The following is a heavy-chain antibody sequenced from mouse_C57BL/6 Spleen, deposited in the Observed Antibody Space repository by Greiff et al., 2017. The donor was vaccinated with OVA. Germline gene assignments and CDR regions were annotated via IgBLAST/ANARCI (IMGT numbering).Heavy chain of an antibody. J-gene: IGHJ2*01. Sequence: QVQLKQPGAELVMPGASVTLSCKASGYTFTSYWMHWVKQRPGQGLEWIGEIDPSDSYTNYNQKFKGKSTWTVDKSSSTAYMQLSSLTSEDSAVYYCARRDYYGSSSFDYWGQGTTLTVSS. CDR2: IDPSDSYT. V-gene: IGHV1-69*01. CDR3: ARRDYYGSSSFDY. CDR1: GYTFTSYW. D-gene: IGHD1-1*01.